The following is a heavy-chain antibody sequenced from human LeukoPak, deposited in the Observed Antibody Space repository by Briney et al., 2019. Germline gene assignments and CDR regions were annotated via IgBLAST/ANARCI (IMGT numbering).Heavy chain of an antibody. CDR2: IDQDGSGR. J-gene: IGHJ4*02. CDR3: VVTTRSMSFDF. Sequence: PGASLRLSCAASGFTFSTYYMFWVRQAPGKGLESVASIDQDGSGRDYVDSVKGRFTISRDNAKNSLYLQMSSLSAEDTAVYYCVVTTRSMSFDFWGQGTLVTVSS. CDR1: GFTFSTYY. V-gene: IGHV3-7*05. D-gene: IGHD3-22*01.